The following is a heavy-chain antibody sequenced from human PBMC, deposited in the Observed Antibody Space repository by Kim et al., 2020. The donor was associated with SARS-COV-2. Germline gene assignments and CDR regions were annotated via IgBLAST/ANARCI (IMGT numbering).Heavy chain of an antibody. CDR1: GFTFSSYG. J-gene: IGHJ4*01. V-gene: IGHV3-30*18. D-gene: IGHD3-3*01. Sequence: GGSLRLSCAASGFTFSSYGMHWVRQAPGKGLEWVAVISYDGSNKYYADSVKGRFTISRDNSKNTLYLQMNSLRAEDTAVYYCAKDRFEDFWSGYDLYYWG. CDR2: ISYDGSNK. CDR3: AKDRFEDFWSGYDLYY.